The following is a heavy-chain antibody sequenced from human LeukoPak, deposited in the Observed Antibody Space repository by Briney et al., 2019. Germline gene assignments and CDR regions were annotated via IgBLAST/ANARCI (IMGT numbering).Heavy chain of an antibody. CDR2: INSDGSST. CDR3: ARATWIQLWLIDY. D-gene: IGHD5-18*01. V-gene: IGHV3-74*01. Sequence: VGSLRLSCAASGFTFSSYWMHWVRQAPGKGLVWVSRINSDGSSTSYADSVKGRFTISRDNAKNTLYLQMNSLRAEDTAVYYCARATWIQLWLIDYWGQGTLVTVSS. CDR1: GFTFSSYW. J-gene: IGHJ4*02.